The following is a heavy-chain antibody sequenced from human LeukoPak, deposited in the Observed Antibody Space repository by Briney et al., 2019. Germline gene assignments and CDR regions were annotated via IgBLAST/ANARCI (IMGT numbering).Heavy chain of an antibody. J-gene: IGHJ4*02. CDR3: ARVSQYYDFWSGYFDY. V-gene: IGHV1-69*13. CDR1: GGTFSSYA. Sequence: ASVKVSCKASGGTFSSYAISWVRQAPGQGLEWMGGIIPIFGTANYAQKFQGRVTITADESTSTAYMELSSLRSEDTAVYCCARVSQYYDFWSGYFDYWGQGTLVTVSS. D-gene: IGHD3-3*01. CDR2: IIPIFGTA.